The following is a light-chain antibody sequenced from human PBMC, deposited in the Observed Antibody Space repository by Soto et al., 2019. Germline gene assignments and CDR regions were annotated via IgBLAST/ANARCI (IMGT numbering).Light chain of an antibody. CDR2: DAS. J-gene: IGKJ4*01. CDR3: QQRSDWPLT. CDR1: QSVSSY. V-gene: IGKV3-11*01. Sequence: PGERATLSCRASQSVSSYFAWYQQKPGQAPRLLIYDASTRAAGIPARFSGSGSGTDFTLTISSLEPKDFAVYYCQQRSDWPLTFGGGTKVEIK.